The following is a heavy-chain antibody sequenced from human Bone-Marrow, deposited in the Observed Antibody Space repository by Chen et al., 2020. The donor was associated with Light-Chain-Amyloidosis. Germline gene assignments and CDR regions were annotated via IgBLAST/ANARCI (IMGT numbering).Heavy chain of an antibody. J-gene: IGHJ4*02. D-gene: IGHD2-8*02. CDR1: GFTFDDYA. CDR2: IVGDGRST. V-gene: IGHV3-43*02. Sequence: EVQLVESGEGVVQPGGSLTLSCAASGFTFDDYAMHWVRQAPGKGLEWVSLIVGDGRSTYYADSVKGRFTISRDNNKNSLALQMNSLKSEDTALYYCAKSPRYSTGRFDYWGQGTLVTVSS. CDR3: AKSPRYSTGRFDY.